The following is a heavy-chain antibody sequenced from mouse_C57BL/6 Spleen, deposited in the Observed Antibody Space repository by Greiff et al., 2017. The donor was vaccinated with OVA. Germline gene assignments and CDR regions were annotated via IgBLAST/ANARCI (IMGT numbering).Heavy chain of an antibody. CDR2: IRLKSDNYAT. CDR3: TREDHYAIDY. J-gene: IGHJ4*01. Sequence: EVKLVESGGGLVQPGGSMKLSCVASGFTFSNYWMNWVRQSPEKGLEWVAQIRLKSDNYATHYAESVKGRFTISRDDSKSSVYLQMNNLRAEDTGIYYCTREDHYAIDYWGQGTSVTVSS. CDR1: GFTFSNYW. V-gene: IGHV6-3*01.